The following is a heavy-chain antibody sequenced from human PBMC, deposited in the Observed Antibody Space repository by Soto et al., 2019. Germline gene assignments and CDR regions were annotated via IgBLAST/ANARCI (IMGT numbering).Heavy chain of an antibody. J-gene: IGHJ4*02. CDR3: AHNPPLSGQLDTPYYFDY. CDR1: GFSLSTSGVS. CDR2: IYWDDDK. D-gene: IGHD5-18*01. V-gene: IGHV2-5*02. Sequence: QITLKESGPTQVKPTQTLTLTCTFSGFSLSTSGVSVGWIRQPPGKALEWLALIYWDDDKRYSPSLKSRLTITQDTPKNQVVLPLPNMDPLATAPYSCAHNPPLSGQLDTPYYFDYWGQGAPVTVSS.